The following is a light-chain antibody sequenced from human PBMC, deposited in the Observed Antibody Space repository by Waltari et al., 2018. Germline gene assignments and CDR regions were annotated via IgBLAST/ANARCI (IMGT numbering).Light chain of an antibody. J-gene: IGKJ1*01. V-gene: IGKV3-20*01. CDR1: QNIGTY. Sequence: LTQSPGTLSLSPGERATLSCRASQNIGTYLVWYQQKPGQPPRLLMYAASRRATGVPDRFSGIGSGTDFSLTISRLEPEDFAVYYCQNHERLPATFGQGTRVEIK. CDR2: AAS. CDR3: QNHERLPAT.